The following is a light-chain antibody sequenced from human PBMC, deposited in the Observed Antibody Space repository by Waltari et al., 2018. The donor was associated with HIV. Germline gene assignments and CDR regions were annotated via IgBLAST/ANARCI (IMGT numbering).Light chain of an antibody. CDR3: ATWDNRLSAWV. Sequence: QSVLTQPPSMSAAPGPKVTISCSGSNSNIVDTYVPWYQQLPGTATELLRYENNKRPSVISDRFSGSRSGTSATLGITGLQTGDEADYYCATWDNRLSAWVFGGGTKLTVL. CDR2: ENN. CDR1: NSNIVDTY. J-gene: IGLJ3*02. V-gene: IGLV1-51*02.